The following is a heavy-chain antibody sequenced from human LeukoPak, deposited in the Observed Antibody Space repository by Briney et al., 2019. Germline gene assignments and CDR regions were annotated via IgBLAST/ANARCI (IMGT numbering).Heavy chain of an antibody. D-gene: IGHD3-22*01. CDR3: ARGLAPGYGMDV. J-gene: IGHJ6*02. CDR1: GFTFSSYD. V-gene: IGHV3-13*01. Sequence: GGSLRLSCAASGFTFSSYDMHWVRQATGKGLEWVSAIGTAGDTYYPGSVKGRFTISRENAKNSLYLQTNSLRAGDTAVYYCARGLAPGYGMDVWGQGTAVTVSS. CDR2: IGTAGDT.